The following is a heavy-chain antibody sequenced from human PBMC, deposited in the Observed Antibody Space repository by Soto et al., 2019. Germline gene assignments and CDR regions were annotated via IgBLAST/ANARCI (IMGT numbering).Heavy chain of an antibody. CDR2: IYYSGST. V-gene: IGHV4-39*01. J-gene: IGHJ4*02. CDR1: GGSISSSSYY. CDR3: ARPNCSGGSCQVRDLYYFDY. D-gene: IGHD2-15*01. Sequence: SETLSLTCTVSGGSISSSSYYWGWIRQPPGKGLEWIGSIYYSGSTYYNPSLKSRVTISVDTSKNQFSLKLSSVTAADTAVYYCARPNCSGGSCQVRDLYYFDYWGQGTLVTVSS.